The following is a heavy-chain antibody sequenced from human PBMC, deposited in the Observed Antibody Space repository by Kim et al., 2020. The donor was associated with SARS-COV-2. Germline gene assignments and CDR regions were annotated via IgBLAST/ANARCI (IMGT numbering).Heavy chain of an antibody. CDR3: TRDHWWELPHPTYFDY. Sequence: GGSLRLSCTASGFTFGDYAMSWFRQAPGKGLEWVGFIRSKAYGGSTEYSAYVKVRFTISRYNTKIILNMQMNSLKTEDPAVYYCTRDHWWELPHPTYFDYWGQGTLVTVSS. J-gene: IGHJ4*02. CDR1: GFTFGDYA. V-gene: IGHV3-49*03. CDR2: IRSKAYGGST. D-gene: IGHD1-26*01.